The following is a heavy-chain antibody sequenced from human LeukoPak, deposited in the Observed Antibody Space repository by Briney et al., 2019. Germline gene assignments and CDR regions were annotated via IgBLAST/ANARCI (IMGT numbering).Heavy chain of an antibody. D-gene: IGHD4-11*01. V-gene: IGHV1-69*13. CDR2: IIPIFGTA. Sequence: GASVKVSCKASGGTFSSYAISWVRQAPGQGLEWMGGIIPIFGTANYAQKFQGRVTITADESTSTAYMELSSLRSEDTAVYYCARSDYSNYKYYYYYGMDVRGQGTTVTVSS. CDR3: ARSDYSNYKYYYYYGMDV. J-gene: IGHJ6*02. CDR1: GGTFSSYA.